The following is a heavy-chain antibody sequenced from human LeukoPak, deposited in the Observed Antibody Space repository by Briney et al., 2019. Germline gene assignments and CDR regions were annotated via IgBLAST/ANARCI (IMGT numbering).Heavy chain of an antibody. V-gene: IGHV3-7*01. J-gene: IGHJ4*02. CDR2: IKQDGSEK. Sequence: PGGSLRLSCAASGFTFNNYWMSWVRQAPGKGLEWVANIKQDGSEKYYVDSVKGRFTISRDNDKNSLYLQMNSLRAEDAAVYYCASGRQLGYWGQGTLVTVSS. D-gene: IGHD6-13*01. CDR1: GFTFNNYW. CDR3: ASGRQLGY.